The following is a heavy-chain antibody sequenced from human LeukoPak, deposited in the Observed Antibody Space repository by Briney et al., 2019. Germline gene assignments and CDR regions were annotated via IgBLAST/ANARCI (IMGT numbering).Heavy chain of an antibody. Sequence: ATVKVSCKASGYTFTSYGISWVRQAPGQGLEWMGWISAYNGNTNYAQKLQGRVTMTTDTSTSTAYMELRSLRSDDTAVYYCAREMFHGDAFDIWGQGTMVTVSS. V-gene: IGHV1-18*01. CDR1: GYTFTSYG. CDR3: AREMFHGDAFDI. J-gene: IGHJ3*02. CDR2: ISAYNGNT. D-gene: IGHD3-10*02.